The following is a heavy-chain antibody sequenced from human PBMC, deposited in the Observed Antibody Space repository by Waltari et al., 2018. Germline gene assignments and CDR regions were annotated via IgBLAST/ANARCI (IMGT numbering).Heavy chain of an antibody. CDR3: ARLVGGSGTYWGRPALN. V-gene: IGHV5-51*03. Sequence: EVQLVQSGAEVKKPGESLKISCKGSGYTFTSYWIVWVRQMPGKGPGWMGIVSPRAPDSRTSPSSQGQVTSSADKAITTAYLQWSSLKASDTAMYYCARLVGGSGTYWGRPALNWGQGTLVTVSS. CDR2: VSPRAPDS. D-gene: IGHD3-10*01. J-gene: IGHJ4*02. CDR1: GYTFTSYW.